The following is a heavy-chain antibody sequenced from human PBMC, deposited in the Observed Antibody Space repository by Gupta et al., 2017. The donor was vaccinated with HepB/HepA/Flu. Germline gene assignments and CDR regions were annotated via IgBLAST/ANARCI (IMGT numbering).Heavy chain of an antibody. CDR3: AREYVDTAMVTTYYYYYYMDV. D-gene: IGHD5-18*01. CDR1: GYTFTGYY. CDR2: INPNSGGT. J-gene: IGHJ6*03. V-gene: IGHV1-2*02. Sequence: QVQLVQSGAEVKKPGASVKVSCKASGYTFTGYYMHWVRQAPGQGLEWMGWINPNSGGTNYAQKFQGRVTMTRDTSISTAYMELSRLRSDDTAVYYCAREYVDTAMVTTYYYYYYMDVWGKGTTVTVSS.